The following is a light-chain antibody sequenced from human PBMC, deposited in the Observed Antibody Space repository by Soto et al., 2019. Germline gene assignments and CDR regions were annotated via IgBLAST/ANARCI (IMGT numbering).Light chain of an antibody. CDR1: QDIRSW. CDR2: AAT. V-gene: IGKV1-12*01. J-gene: IGKJ4*01. CDR3: QQANSFPLT. Sequence: DIQMTQSPSHFSASVGDRVSITFLASQDIRSWLAWYQQRPGKAPKLLIYAATILQSGVPSRFSGSGSGTAFTLTISNLQPEDFASYFCQQANSFPLTFGGGTKV.